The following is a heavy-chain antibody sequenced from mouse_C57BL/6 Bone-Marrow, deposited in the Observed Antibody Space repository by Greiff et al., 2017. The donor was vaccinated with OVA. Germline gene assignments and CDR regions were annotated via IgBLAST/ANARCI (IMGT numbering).Heavy chain of an antibody. Sequence: EVQWVESGGGLVQPGGSLSLSCAASGFTFTDYYMSWVSQPPGKALEWLGFIRNKANGYTTEYSASVKGRFTISRDNSQSILYLHMNARRAEDSATYYCARYSSGSWFAYWGQGTLVTVSA. D-gene: IGHD3-2*02. CDR3: ARYSSGSWFAY. CDR2: IRNKANGYTT. J-gene: IGHJ3*01. CDR1: GFTFTDYY. V-gene: IGHV7-3*01.